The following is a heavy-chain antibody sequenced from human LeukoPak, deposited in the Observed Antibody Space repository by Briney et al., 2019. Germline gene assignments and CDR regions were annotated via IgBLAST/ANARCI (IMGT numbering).Heavy chain of an antibody. D-gene: IGHD4-17*01. CDR1: GGTFSSSP. J-gene: IGHJ4*02. V-gene: IGHV1-69*04. CDR2: IIPMLAIA. CDR3: ARAYDNLTIVTNFGF. Sequence: SVKVSCKASGGTFSSSPITWVRQAPGQGLEWMGRIIPMLAIANYAQKFQGRVTITADKSTTTAYMELVSLRSEDTAVYYCARAYDNLTIVTNFGFWGQGTLVTVSS.